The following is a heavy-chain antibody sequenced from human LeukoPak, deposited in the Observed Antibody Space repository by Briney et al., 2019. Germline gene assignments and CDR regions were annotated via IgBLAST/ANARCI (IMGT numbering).Heavy chain of an antibody. Sequence: SETLSLTCTVSGGSISSSSYYWGWIRQPPGKGLEWIGEIYHSGSTNYNPSLKSRVTISVDKSKNQFSLKLSSVTAADTAVYYCARENYSNRAFDYWGQGTLVTVSS. CDR3: ARENYSNRAFDY. J-gene: IGHJ4*02. CDR1: GGSISSSSYY. V-gene: IGHV4-39*07. D-gene: IGHD4-11*01. CDR2: IYHSGST.